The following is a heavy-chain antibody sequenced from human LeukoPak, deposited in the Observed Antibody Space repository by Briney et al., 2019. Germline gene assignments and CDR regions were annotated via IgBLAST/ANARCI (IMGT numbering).Heavy chain of an antibody. Sequence: PSDTLSLTCTVSGGSISSYYWSWIRQPPGKGLEWMGYIYHSGSTNYNPSLKSRVTISVDTSKNQFSLKLSFVTAADTAVYYCARDSDYYGSGSYNYWGQGTPVTVSS. J-gene: IGHJ4*02. CDR3: ARDSDYYGSGSYNY. CDR2: IYHSGST. CDR1: GGSISSYY. V-gene: IGHV4-59*01. D-gene: IGHD3-10*01.